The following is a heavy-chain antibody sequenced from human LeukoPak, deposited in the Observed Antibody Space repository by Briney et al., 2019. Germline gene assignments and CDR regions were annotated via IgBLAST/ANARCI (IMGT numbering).Heavy chain of an antibody. D-gene: IGHD3-22*01. J-gene: IGHJ4*02. CDR3: ARSLYYYDSSGYYPL. Sequence: ASVKVSCKASGYTFTGYYIHWVRQAPGQGLEWMGWINPNSGGTNYAQKFQGRVTITRNTSISTAYMELSSLRSEDTAVYYCARSLYYYDSSGYYPLWGQGTLVTVSS. CDR2: INPNSGGT. CDR1: GYTFTGYY. V-gene: IGHV1-2*02.